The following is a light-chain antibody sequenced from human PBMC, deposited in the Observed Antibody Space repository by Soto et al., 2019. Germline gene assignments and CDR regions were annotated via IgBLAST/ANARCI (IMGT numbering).Light chain of an antibody. CDR3: QQYNDFQYT. CDR2: KAT. J-gene: IGKJ2*01. CDR1: QSIGSG. Sequence: DIQMTQSPSTLSASVGDGVTITCRASQSIGSGLAWYQQRPGKAPKLLIYKATNLQEGVPSRFSGSGSGTDFSLTIRSLQPVDSATYYCQQYNDFQYTFGQGTKLEI. V-gene: IGKV1-5*03.